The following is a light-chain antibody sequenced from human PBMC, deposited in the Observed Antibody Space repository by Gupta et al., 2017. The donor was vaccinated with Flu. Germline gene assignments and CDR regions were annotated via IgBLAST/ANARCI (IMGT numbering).Light chain of an antibody. J-gene: IGKJ2*01. Sequence: DRVTITCRASQSISSYLNWYQQKPGEAPKLLIYVASSLQSGVPSRFSGSGSGTDFTLTISSLHPEDLATYYCQQSFSTPLFTFGQGTKLNIK. V-gene: IGKV1-39*01. CDR3: QQSFSTPLFT. CDR2: VAS. CDR1: QSISSY.